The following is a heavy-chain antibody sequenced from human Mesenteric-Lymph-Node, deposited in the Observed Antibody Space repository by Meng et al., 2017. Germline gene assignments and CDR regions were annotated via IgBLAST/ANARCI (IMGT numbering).Heavy chain of an antibody. Sequence: ASVNVSCKASGYTFPSYDLNWVRQATGQGLEWMGWMNPNSGNTGYAQKFQGRVTITRNTSISTAYMELSSLRSEDTAVYYCAREDSSSWWRPYYYYYCMDVWGQGTTVTVSS. CDR2: MNPNSGNT. V-gene: IGHV1-8*03. CDR1: GYTFPSYD. J-gene: IGHJ6*02. D-gene: IGHD6-13*01. CDR3: AREDSSSWWRPYYYYYCMDV.